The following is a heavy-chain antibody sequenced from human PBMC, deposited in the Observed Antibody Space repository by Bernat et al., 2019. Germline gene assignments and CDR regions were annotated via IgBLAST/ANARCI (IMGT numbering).Heavy chain of an antibody. Sequence: EVQLVETGGGLIQPGGSLRLSCAASGFTVSSNYMSWVRQAPGKGLEWGSVIYSGGNTYYADSVKGRFTISRDNSKNTLYLQMNSLRAEDTAVYYCARGDCSGGSCYSLYYWGQGTLVTVSS. J-gene: IGHJ4*02. CDR1: GFTVSSNY. CDR3: ARGDCSGGSCYSLYY. V-gene: IGHV3-53*05. CDR2: IYSGGNT. D-gene: IGHD2-15*01.